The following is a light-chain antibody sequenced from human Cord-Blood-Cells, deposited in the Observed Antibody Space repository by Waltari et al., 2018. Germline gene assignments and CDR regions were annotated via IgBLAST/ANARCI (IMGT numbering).Light chain of an antibody. J-gene: IGLJ3*02. Sequence: QSALTQPASVSGSPGQSITISCTGTSSDVGGYNYVSWYQQHPGKAPKLMIYEVSKRPSGVANRFAGSKSGHTASLTISGLQAEDEADYYCSSYTSSSTLVFGGGTKLTVL. CDR1: SSDVGGYNY. CDR2: EVS. V-gene: IGLV2-14*01. CDR3: SSYTSSSTLV.